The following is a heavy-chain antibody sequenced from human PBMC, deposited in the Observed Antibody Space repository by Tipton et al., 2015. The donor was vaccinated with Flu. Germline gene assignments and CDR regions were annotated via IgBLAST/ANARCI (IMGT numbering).Heavy chain of an antibody. CDR2: ISSRGSTI. J-gene: IGHJ4*02. Sequence: SLRLSCAASGFTFSIYAMSWVRQAPGKGLEWLSYISSRGSTISYADSVRGRFTISRDNAKKSLYLQLNSLRAEDTAVYYCATLTGDDYWGQGDLVTVSS. CDR1: GFTFSIYA. V-gene: IGHV3-48*03. D-gene: IGHD7-27*01. CDR3: ATLTGDDY.